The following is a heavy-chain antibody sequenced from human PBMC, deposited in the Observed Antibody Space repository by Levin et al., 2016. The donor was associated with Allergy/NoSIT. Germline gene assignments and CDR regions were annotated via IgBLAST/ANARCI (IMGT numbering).Heavy chain of an antibody. CDR3: ARDTGAVLDDAFDI. J-gene: IGHJ3*02. Sequence: WVRQAPGQRLEWMGWINAGNGNTKYSQKFQGRVTITRDTSASTAYMELSSLRSEDTAVYYCARDTGAVLDDAFDIWGQGTMVTVSS. D-gene: IGHD1-14*01. V-gene: IGHV1-3*01. CDR2: INAGNGNT.